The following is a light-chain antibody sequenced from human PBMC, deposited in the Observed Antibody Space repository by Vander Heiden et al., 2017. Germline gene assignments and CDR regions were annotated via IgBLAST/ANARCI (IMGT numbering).Light chain of an antibody. CDR1: QDISNY. CDR3: QQYDNLPLT. CDR2: DAS. Sequence: DIQMTQSPSSLSASVGDRVTITCQASQDISNYLNWYQQKPGKAPKLLIYDASNLETGVPSRFSGSGSGTDFTFTRSSLQPEDIATYYCQQYDNLPLTFGGGTKVEIK. J-gene: IGKJ4*01. V-gene: IGKV1-33*01.